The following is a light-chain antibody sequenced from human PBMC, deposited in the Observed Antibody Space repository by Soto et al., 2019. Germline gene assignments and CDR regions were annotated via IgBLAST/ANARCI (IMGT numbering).Light chain of an antibody. J-gene: IGLJ1*01. CDR1: SSDVGSYDF. CDR2: EVS. V-gene: IGLV2-14*03. CDR3: SSYSSSLTRFV. Sequence: QSALTRPASVSGSPGQSITMSCTGSSSDVGSYDFVSWYQQYPGKAPKLIIYEVSHRPSGVSDRFSGSKSGSTASLTISGLQAEDEADYYCSSYSSSLTRFVFGFGTKVTVL.